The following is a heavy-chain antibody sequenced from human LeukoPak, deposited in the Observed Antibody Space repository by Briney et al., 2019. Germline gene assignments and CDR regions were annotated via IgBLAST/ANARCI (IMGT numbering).Heavy chain of an antibody. CDR2: INHSGST. CDR1: GGSFSGYY. Sequence: ASETLSLTCAVCGGSFSGYYWSWIRQPPGKGLEWIGEINHSGSTNYNPSLKSRVTISVDTSKNQFSLKLSSVTAADTAVYYCARNVDTAMVTAFDIWGQGTMVTVSS. CDR3: ARNVDTAMVTAFDI. V-gene: IGHV4-34*01. J-gene: IGHJ3*02. D-gene: IGHD5-18*01.